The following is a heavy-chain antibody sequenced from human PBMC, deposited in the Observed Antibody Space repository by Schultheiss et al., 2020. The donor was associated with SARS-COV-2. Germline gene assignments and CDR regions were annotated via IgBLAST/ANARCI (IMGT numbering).Heavy chain of an antibody. D-gene: IGHD3-9*01. V-gene: IGHV4-4*07. Sequence: SETLSLTCTVSGGSISSYYWSWIRQPPGKGLEWIGRIYTSGSTNYNPSLKSRVTISVDTSKNQFSLKLSSVTAADTAVYYCARDTRPYDILTGYTYYYYYGMDVWGQGTTVTVSS. J-gene: IGHJ6*02. CDR2: IYTSGST. CDR1: GGSISSYY. CDR3: ARDTRPYDILTGYTYYYYYGMDV.